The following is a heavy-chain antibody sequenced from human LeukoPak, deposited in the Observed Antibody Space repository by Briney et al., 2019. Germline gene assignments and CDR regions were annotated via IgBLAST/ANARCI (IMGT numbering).Heavy chain of an antibody. V-gene: IGHV4-28*06. J-gene: IGHJ3*02. CDR1: GYSISSTNW. CDR2: IYYSGST. D-gene: IGHD1-26*01. Sequence: PSETLSLTCAVSGYSISSTNWWGWIRQPPGKGLEWIGYIYYSGSTNYNPSLKSRVTMSVDTSKNQISLKLSSVTALDTAVYYCATMGPYGSTGAFDIWGQGTMVTVSS. CDR3: ATMGPYGSTGAFDI.